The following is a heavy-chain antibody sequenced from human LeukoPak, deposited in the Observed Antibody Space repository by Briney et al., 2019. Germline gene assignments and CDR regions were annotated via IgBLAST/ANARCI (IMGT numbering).Heavy chain of an antibody. Sequence: SETLSLTCAVYGGSFSGYYWSWIRQPPGKGLEWIGEINHSGSTNYNLSLKSRVTISVDTSKNQFSLKLSSVTAADTAVYYCARHPIAAGDFDYWGQGTLVTVSS. CDR3: ARHPIAAGDFDY. V-gene: IGHV4-34*01. J-gene: IGHJ4*02. CDR1: GGSFSGYY. CDR2: INHSGST. D-gene: IGHD6-13*01.